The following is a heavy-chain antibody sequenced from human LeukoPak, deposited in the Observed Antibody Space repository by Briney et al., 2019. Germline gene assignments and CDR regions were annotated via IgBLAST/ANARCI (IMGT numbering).Heavy chain of an antibody. D-gene: IGHD3-3*01. J-gene: IGHJ4*02. V-gene: IGHV4-34*01. Sequence: SETLSLTCAVYGGSFSGYYWSWIRQPPGKGLEWIGEINHSGSTNYNPSPKSRVTISVDTSKNQFSLKLSSVTAADTAVYYCARSPSYLEWLFDYWGQGTLVTVSS. CDR1: GGSFSGYY. CDR2: INHSGST. CDR3: ARSPSYLEWLFDY.